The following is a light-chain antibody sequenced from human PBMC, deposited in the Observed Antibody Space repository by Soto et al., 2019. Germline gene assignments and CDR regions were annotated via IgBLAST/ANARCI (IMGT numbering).Light chain of an antibody. CDR1: QTISSW. J-gene: IGKJ1*01. V-gene: IGKV1-5*03. CDR3: QHYNSYSGA. Sequence: LQMAQSPSPLSGSLVDRVTPTCRASQTISSWLAWYQQKPGKAPKLLIYKASTLKSGVPSRFSGSGSGTEFTLTISSLQPDDFATYYCQHYNSYSGAFGQGTKVDIK. CDR2: KAS.